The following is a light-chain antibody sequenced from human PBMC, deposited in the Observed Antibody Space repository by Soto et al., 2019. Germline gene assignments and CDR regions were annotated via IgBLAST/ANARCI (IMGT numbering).Light chain of an antibody. Sequence: DIQMTQSPSTLSASVGDRVTITCRASQSISSWLAWYQQKPGKAPKLLIYQASTLDSGVPSRFSGTGSGKEFTLTISGLQPDDFATYYCQQYDGYSGRTFGQGTKVEIK. CDR3: QQYDGYSGRT. CDR1: QSISSW. J-gene: IGKJ1*01. V-gene: IGKV1-5*03. CDR2: QAS.